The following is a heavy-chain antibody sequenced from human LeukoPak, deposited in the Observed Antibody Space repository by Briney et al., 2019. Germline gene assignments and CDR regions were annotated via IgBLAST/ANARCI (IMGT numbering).Heavy chain of an antibody. CDR3: ARVIAAALDY. CDR1: GGSISSSSYY. Sequence: PSETLSLTCTVSGGSISSSSYYWGWIRQPPGKGLEWIGEIYHSGSTNYNPSLKSRVTISVDKSKNQFSLKLSSVTAADTAVYYCARVIAAALDYWGQGTLVTVSS. D-gene: IGHD6-13*01. CDR2: IYHSGST. J-gene: IGHJ4*02. V-gene: IGHV4-39*07.